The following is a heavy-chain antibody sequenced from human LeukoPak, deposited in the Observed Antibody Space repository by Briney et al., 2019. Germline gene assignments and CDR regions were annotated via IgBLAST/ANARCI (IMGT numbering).Heavy chain of an antibody. CDR2: ISAGGGST. V-gene: IGHV3-23*01. CDR1: GLTFSNYA. CDR3: AKRDEYSSSQSDY. D-gene: IGHD6-6*01. J-gene: IGHJ4*02. Sequence: GGSLRLSCAASGLTFSNYAMSWVRQAPGKGLEWVSAISAGGGSTYYADSVKGRFTISRDNSRNTLYLQMNSLEVEDTAVYYCAKRDEYSSSQSDYWGQGTLVTVSS.